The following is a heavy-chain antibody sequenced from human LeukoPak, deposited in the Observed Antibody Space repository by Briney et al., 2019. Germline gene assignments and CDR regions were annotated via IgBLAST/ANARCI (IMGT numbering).Heavy chain of an antibody. CDR1: GGSISSYY. Sequence: SETLSLTCTVSGGSISSYYWSWIRQPPGKGLEWIGYIYYSGSTNYNPSLKSRVTISVDTSKNHFSLNLTSVTAADTAVYYCARPGGAWYGRDYWGQGTLVTVSS. J-gene: IGHJ4*02. D-gene: IGHD1-26*01. CDR3: ARPGGAWYGRDY. CDR2: IYYSGST. V-gene: IGHV4-59*08.